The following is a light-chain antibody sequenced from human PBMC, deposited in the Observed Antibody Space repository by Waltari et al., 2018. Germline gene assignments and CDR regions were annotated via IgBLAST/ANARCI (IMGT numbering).Light chain of an antibody. CDR2: GST. CDR3: QSYDTSLSVV. Sequence: QSVLTQPPSVSGAPGQRVTIPCTGSGSNNGAGYDGHWYQRLPRAAPKLLIYGSTSRPLGVPARFFGSTSGTSASLAITGLQAEDEADYYCQSYDTSLSVVFGGGTKLTVL. V-gene: IGLV1-40*01. J-gene: IGLJ3*02. CDR1: GSNNGAGYD.